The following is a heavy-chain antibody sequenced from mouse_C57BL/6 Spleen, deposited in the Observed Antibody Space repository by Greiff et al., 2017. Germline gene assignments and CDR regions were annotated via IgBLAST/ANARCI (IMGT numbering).Heavy chain of an antibody. CDR3: ARGYYGNYDWYFDV. J-gene: IGHJ1*03. CDR1: GYTFTSYW. V-gene: IGHV1-55*01. D-gene: IGHD2-1*01. Sequence: QVQLQQPGAELVKPGASVKMSCKASGYTFTSYWITWVKQRPGQGLEWIGDIYPGSGSTNYNEKFKSKATLTVDTSSSTAYMQLSSLTSDDSAVYYCARGYYGNYDWYFDVWGTGTTVTVSS. CDR2: IYPGSGST.